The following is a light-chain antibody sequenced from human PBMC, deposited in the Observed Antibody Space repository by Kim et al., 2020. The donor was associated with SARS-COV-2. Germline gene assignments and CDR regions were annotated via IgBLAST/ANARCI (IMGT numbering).Light chain of an antibody. CDR3: NSRDSNDNVV. V-gene: IGLV3-19*01. CDR2: GKD. J-gene: IGLJ2*01. CDR1: SLRSYY. Sequence: VALGQTVRITCQGDSLRSYYATWYQQKPGQAPVLVIYGKDNRPSGIPDRFSGSSSGNTASLTITGTQAGDEADYYCNSRDSNDNVVFGGGTQLTVL.